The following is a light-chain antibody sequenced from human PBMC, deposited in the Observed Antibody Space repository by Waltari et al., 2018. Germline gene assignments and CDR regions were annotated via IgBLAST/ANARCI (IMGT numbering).Light chain of an antibody. CDR2: KAS. CDR1: QTITNW. V-gene: IGKV1-5*03. J-gene: IGKJ2*01. CDR3: QQYDNYPYT. Sequence: DIQMTQSPSTLSASVGDRVTITCRASQTITNWLAWYQQKPGEAPKLLISKASTLYMGVPSRFSGSGSGTEFTLTISSLQPDDFATYYCQQYDNYPYTFGQGTKLEIK.